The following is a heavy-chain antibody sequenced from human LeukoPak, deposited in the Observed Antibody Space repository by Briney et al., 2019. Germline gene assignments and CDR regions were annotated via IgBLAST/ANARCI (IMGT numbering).Heavy chain of an antibody. CDR3: ASGYSYGSPLHLSGMDV. D-gene: IGHD5-18*01. CDR1: GFTFSSYS. CDR2: IYSGGST. J-gene: IGHJ6*02. Sequence: GGSLRLSCAASGFTFSSYSMNWVRQAPGKGLEWVSVIYSGGSTYYADSVKGRFTISRDNSKNTLYLQMNSLRAEDTAVYYCASGYSYGSPLHLSGMDVWGQGTTVTVSS. V-gene: IGHV3-66*01.